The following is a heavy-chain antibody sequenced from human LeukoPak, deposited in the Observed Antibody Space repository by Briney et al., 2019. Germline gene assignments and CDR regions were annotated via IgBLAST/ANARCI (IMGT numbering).Heavy chain of an antibody. CDR1: GGSISSGSYY. Sequence: PSQTLSLTCTVSGGSISSGSYYWSWIRQPAGKGLEWIGRIYTSGSTNYNPSLKSRVTISVDTSKNQFSLKLSSVTAADTAVYYCARDYSGDYGSGSYHWFDPWGQGTLVTVSS. V-gene: IGHV4-61*02. CDR2: IYTSGST. J-gene: IGHJ5*02. D-gene: IGHD3-10*01. CDR3: ARDYSGDYGSGSYHWFDP.